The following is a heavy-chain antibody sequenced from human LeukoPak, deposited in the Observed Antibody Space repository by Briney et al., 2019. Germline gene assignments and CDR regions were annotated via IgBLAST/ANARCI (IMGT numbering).Heavy chain of an antibody. Sequence: GGSLRLSCAASGFTFSSYAMSWVRQAPGKGLEWVSSISSSSSYIYYADSVKGRFTISRDNAKNSLYLQMNSLRAEDTAVYYCARRVHRSSWSSYFDYWGQETLVTVSS. CDR3: ARRVHRSSWSSYFDY. CDR1: GFTFSSYA. V-gene: IGHV3-21*01. CDR2: ISSSSSYI. J-gene: IGHJ4*02. D-gene: IGHD6-13*01.